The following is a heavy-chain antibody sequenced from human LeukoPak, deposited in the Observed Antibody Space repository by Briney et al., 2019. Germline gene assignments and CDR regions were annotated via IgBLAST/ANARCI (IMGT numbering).Heavy chain of an antibody. J-gene: IGHJ4*02. CDR2: ISSSGSTI. CDR1: GFIVNSYG. V-gene: IGHV3-11*01. Sequence: GGSLRLSCAASGFIVNSYGMSWVRQAPGKGLSWVSYISSSGSTIDYADSGKGRFTISRDNAKNSLYLQMSSLRAEDTAVYYCARRRDFFDYWGQGTLVTVSS. CDR3: ARRRDFFDY.